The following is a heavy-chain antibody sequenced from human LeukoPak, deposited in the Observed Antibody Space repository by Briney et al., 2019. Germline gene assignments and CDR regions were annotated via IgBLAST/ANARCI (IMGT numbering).Heavy chain of an antibody. Sequence: SETLSLTCTVSGGSISSGDYYWSWIRQPPGKGLEWIGYIYYSGSTYYNPSLKSRVTISVDTSKNQFSLKLSSVTAADTAVYYCSQGGDSSGYYPLWGQGTLVTVSS. CDR2: IYYSGST. CDR3: SQGGDSSGYYPL. D-gene: IGHD3-22*01. V-gene: IGHV4-30-4*01. J-gene: IGHJ4*02. CDR1: GGSISSGDYY.